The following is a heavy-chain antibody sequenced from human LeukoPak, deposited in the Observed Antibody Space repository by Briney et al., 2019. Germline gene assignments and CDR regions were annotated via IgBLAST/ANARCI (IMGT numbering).Heavy chain of an antibody. J-gene: IGHJ6*02. D-gene: IGHD2-2*01. Sequence: GSSVSLLCAVSGLPFSSLAVLWARPPRGKAGVWVVVLSYYGSNKYYAHSVKGRLTISRDNDTNMLYLQMNSLRAEDTAVYYCAGGPIYCSSTSCFQSHVPPYYYGMDVWGQGTKVTVSS. CDR3: AGGPIYCSSTSCFQSHVPPYYYGMDV. CDR1: GLPFSSLA. V-gene: IGHV3-30*04. CDR2: LSYYGSNK.